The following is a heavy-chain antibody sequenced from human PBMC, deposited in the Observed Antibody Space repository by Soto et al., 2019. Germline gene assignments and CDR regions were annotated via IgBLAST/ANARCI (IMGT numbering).Heavy chain of an antibody. Sequence: SETLSLTCAVSSGSISSSNWWSWVRQPPGKGLEWIGEIYHSGSTNYNPSLKSRVTISVDKSKNQFSLKLSSVTAADTAVYYCARDRGEELGWWFDPWGQGTLVTVSS. V-gene: IGHV4-4*02. D-gene: IGHD3-10*01. J-gene: IGHJ5*02. CDR2: IYHSGST. CDR3: ARDRGEELGWWFDP. CDR1: SGSISSSNW.